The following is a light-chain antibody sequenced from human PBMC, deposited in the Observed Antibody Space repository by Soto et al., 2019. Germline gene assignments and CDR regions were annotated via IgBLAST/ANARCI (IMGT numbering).Light chain of an antibody. Sequence: EIVLTQSPATLSLSPGERATFSCRASQSVSSYLAWFQQKPGQAPRLLIYDASHRSTGIAAMFSGSGSQTDFTLTISSLEPEDFAVYYCQQHSNWPPSITFGQGTRLEIK. V-gene: IGKV3-11*01. CDR1: QSVSSY. CDR2: DAS. J-gene: IGKJ5*01. CDR3: QQHSNWPPSIT.